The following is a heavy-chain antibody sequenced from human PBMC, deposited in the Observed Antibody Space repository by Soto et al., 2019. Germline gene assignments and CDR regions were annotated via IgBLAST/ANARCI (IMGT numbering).Heavy chain of an antibody. Sequence: GGSLRLSCAASGFTFSSYGMHWVRHAPGKGLEWVAVIWYDGSNKYYADSVKGRFTISRDNSKNTLYLQMNSLRAEDTAVYYCARDREVDTAMVTYYYGMDVWGQGTTVTVSS. D-gene: IGHD5-18*01. CDR2: IWYDGSNK. CDR1: GFTFSSYG. J-gene: IGHJ6*02. V-gene: IGHV3-33*01. CDR3: ARDREVDTAMVTYYYGMDV.